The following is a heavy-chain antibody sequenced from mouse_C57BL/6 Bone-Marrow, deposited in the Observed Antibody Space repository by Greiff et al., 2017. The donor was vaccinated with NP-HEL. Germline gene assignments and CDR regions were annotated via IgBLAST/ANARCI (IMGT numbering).Heavy chain of an antibody. CDR2: IDPGNGDT. Sequence: VQLQQSGAELVRPGASVKLSCTASGFNIKDDYMHWVKQRPEQGLEWIGWIDPGNGDTEYASKFQGKATITADKSSTTAYLQLSSLTSEDTAVYYCTTGGSSPYAMDYWGQGTSVTVSS. CDR3: TTGGSSPYAMDY. V-gene: IGHV14-4*01. CDR1: GFNIKDDY. D-gene: IGHD1-1*01. J-gene: IGHJ4*01.